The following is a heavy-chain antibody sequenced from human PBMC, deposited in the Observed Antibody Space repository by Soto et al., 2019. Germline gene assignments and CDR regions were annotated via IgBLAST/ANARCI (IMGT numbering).Heavy chain of an antibody. D-gene: IGHD6-13*01. CDR1: GGSISSSSYY. V-gene: IGHV4-61*05. Sequence: PSETLSLTCTVSGGSISSSSYYWGWIRQPPGKGLEWIGYIYYSGSTNYNPSLKSRVTISVDTSKNQFSLKLSSVTAADTAVYYFARGGQQLVRPYGFDYWGQGTLVTVSS. CDR2: IYYSGST. CDR3: ARGGQQLVRPYGFDY. J-gene: IGHJ4*02.